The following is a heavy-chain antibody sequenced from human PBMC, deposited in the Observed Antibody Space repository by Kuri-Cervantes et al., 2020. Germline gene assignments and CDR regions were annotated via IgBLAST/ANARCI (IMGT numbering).Heavy chain of an antibody. CDR3: ARDESLFRYFDY. CDR1: GGSVSSGSYY. V-gene: IGHV4-61*01. J-gene: IGHJ4*02. D-gene: IGHD3-16*02. CDR2: IYYSGST. Sequence: ESLKISCTVSGGSVSSGSYYWSWIRQPPGKGLEWIGYIYYSGSTYYNPSLKSRVTISVDTSKNQFSLKLSSVTAADTAVYYCARDESLFRYFDYWGQGTLVTVSS.